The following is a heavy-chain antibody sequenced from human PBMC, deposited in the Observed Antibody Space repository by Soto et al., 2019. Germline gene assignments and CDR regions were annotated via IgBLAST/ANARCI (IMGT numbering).Heavy chain of an antibody. V-gene: IGHV4-39*01. CDR2: FYYSGST. CDR1: GGSISSSGCY. Sequence: QLQLQESGPGLVKPSETLSLSCTVSGGSISSSGCYWGWIRQPPGKGLECIATFYYSGSTYYNPSLESRVTISVDTPKNQFSLKLTSVTAADTSVYYCARGFAPFDSWGQGILVTVSS. D-gene: IGHD3-10*01. CDR3: ARGFAPFDS. J-gene: IGHJ4*02.